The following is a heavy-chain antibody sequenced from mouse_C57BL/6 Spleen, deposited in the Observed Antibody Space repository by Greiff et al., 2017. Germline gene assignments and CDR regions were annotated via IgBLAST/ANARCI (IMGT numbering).Heavy chain of an antibody. CDR2: IHPNSGST. Sequence: QVQLQQPGAELVKPGASVKLSCKASGYTFTSHWMHWVKQRPGQGLEWLGMIHPNSGSTNYNEKFKSKATLTVDKSYSTAYMQLSSLTSEDSAVYYCARLDDAMDDRGQGTSGTVAS. CDR3: ARLDDAMDD. J-gene: IGHJ4*01. V-gene: IGHV1-64*01. CDR1: GYTFTSHW.